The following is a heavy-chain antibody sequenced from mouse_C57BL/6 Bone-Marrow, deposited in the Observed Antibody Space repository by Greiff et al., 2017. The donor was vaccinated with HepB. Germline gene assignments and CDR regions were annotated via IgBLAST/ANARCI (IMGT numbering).Heavy chain of an antibody. CDR2: IDPSDSYT. D-gene: IGHD1-1*01. J-gene: IGHJ4*01. CDR3: ATYGRDYYAMDY. V-gene: IGHV1-50*01. CDR1: GYTFTSYW. Sequence: QVQLKQPGAELVKPGASVKLSCKASGYTFTSYWMQWVKQRPGQGLEWIGEIDPSDSYTNYNQKFKGKATLTVDTSSSTAYRQLSSLTSEDSAVYYCATYGRDYYAMDYWGQGTSVTVSS.